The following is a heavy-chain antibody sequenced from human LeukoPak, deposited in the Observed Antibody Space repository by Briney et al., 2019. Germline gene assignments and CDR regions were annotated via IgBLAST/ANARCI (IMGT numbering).Heavy chain of an antibody. CDR1: GGSFSGYY. D-gene: IGHD5-18*01. CDR3: ARGQVNTAGYYYYGMDV. Sequence: KPSETLSLTCAVYGGSFSGYYWSWIRQPPGKGLEWIGEINHGGSTNYNPSLKSRVTISVDTSKNQFSLKLSSVTAADTAVYYCARGQVNTAGYYYYGMDVWGQGTTVTVSS. CDR2: INHGGST. V-gene: IGHV4-34*01. J-gene: IGHJ6*02.